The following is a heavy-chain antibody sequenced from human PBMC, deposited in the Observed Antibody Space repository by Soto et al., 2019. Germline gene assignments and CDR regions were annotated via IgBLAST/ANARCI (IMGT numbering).Heavy chain of an antibody. CDR1: GYTFTGYY. V-gene: IGHV1-2*02. J-gene: IGHJ4*02. CDR2: INPNSDAT. CDR3: ARGGRIGSGFEEGLDY. D-gene: IGHD5-12*01. Sequence: ASVKVSCKASGYTFTGYYVHWVRQAPGQGLEWMGWINPNSDATNYAQKFQGRVTMTRDTSISTAYMQLSRLRSDDTAVYYCARGGRIGSGFEEGLDYWGQGXLVTVYS.